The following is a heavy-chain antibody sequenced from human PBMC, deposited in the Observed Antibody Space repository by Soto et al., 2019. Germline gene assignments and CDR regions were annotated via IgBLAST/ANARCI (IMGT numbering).Heavy chain of an antibody. CDR3: AYRGVDYDILSGGYMDV. V-gene: IGHV2-5*02. Sequence: SGPTLVNPTQTLTLTCTFSGFSLSTSGVGVGWIRQPPGKALEWLALIFWDDDKYYSPSLKTRLTITKDTSKNQVVLTMTNMDPVDTATYYCAYRGVDYDILSGGYMDVWGKGTAVTVYS. D-gene: IGHD3-9*01. J-gene: IGHJ6*03. CDR2: IFWDDDK. CDR1: GFSLSTSGVG.